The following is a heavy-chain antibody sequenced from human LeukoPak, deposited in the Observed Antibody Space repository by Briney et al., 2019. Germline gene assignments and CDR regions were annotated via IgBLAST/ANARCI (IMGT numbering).Heavy chain of an antibody. D-gene: IGHD3-10*01. CDR1: GVSISYYY. V-gene: IGHV4-59*01. CDR2: IHYSGST. J-gene: IGHJ6*03. CDR3: ARVEGGYGSGRRENYYYYYMDV. Sequence: SETLSLTCTVSGVSISYYYWSWIRQPPGKGLEWIGYIHYSGSTNYNPSLKSRVTILVDTSKNQFSLKLSSVTAADTAVYYCARVEGGYGSGRRENYYYYYMDVWGKGTTVTISS.